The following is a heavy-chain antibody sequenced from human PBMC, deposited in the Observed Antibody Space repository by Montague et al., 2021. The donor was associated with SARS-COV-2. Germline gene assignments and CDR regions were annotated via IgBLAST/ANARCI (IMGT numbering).Heavy chain of an antibody. CDR3: ARDKVSATTGGPGYYFDY. CDR2: SHTGDST. J-gene: IGHJ4*02. Sequence: SLRLSCAASGFSVSSTHMSWARQAPGKGLEWVSSSHTGDSTYYADSVKGRFTFSRDISRNTVDLQMNGLRPGDTAAYYCARDKVSATTGGPGYYFDYWGQGALVTVSS. V-gene: IGHV3-66*01. D-gene: IGHD2-8*02. CDR1: GFSVSSTH.